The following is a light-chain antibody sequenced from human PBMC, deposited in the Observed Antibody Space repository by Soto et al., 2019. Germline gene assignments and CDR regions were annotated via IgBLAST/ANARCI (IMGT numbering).Light chain of an antibody. CDR2: WAS. J-gene: IGKJ1*01. V-gene: IGKV4-1*01. Sequence: DIVMPQSPDYLAVSKGERSTIHCNSSQSVLYSSNNKNYLAWYQQKPGQPPKLLIYWASTRESGVPDRFSGSGSGTDFTLTISSLQAEDVAVYYCQQYYSTPPTFGQGTKVDIK. CDR1: QSVLYSSNNKNY. CDR3: QQYYSTPPT.